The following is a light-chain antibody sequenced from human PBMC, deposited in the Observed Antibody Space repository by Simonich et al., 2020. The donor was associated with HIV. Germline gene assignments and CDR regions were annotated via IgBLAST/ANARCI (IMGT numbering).Light chain of an antibody. CDR2: DAS. CDR3: QQYNNLPLT. V-gene: IGKV1-33*01. J-gene: IGKJ4*01. Sequence: DIQMTQSPSSLSASVGDRVTITCQASQDITNYLKWYQQKPGKAPKLLIYDASNLETGVPSRLSGSGSGTDFTFTISSLQPEDIATYYCQQYNNLPLTFGGGTKVDIK. CDR1: QDITNY.